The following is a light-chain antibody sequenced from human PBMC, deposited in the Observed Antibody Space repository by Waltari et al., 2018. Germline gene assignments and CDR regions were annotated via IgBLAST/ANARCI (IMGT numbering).Light chain of an antibody. CDR3: QQYYNWPRT. CDR2: RAS. CDR1: QSVGSN. V-gene: IGKV3-15*01. J-gene: IGKJ1*01. Sequence: EIVMTQSPGTLFASPGERVLLSCRASQSVGSNWAWYQQKPGQAPRLPLYRASTRATDIPGTFSGSGSGTGFTLTISSLQSEDFALYYCQQYYNWPRTFGQGTKVEIK.